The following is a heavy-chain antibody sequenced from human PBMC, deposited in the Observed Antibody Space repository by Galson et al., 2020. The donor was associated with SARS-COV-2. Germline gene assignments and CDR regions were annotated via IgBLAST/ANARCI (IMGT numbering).Heavy chain of an antibody. CDR3: TRGYYGRGDD. V-gene: IGHV4-61*02. CDR2: IYTSGNT. J-gene: IGHJ4*02. D-gene: IGHD1-26*01. Sequence: SETLSLTCTVSGDSISSGSYYWSWIRQPAGQGLEWIGRIYTSGNTNYSPSLQSRVTISVDTSKNQFSLNLSSVTAADTAVYYCTRGYYGRGDDWGQGTLVIVSS. CDR1: GDSISSGSYY.